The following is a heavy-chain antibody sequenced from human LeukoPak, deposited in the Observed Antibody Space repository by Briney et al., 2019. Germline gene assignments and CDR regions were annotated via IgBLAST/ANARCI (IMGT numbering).Heavy chain of an antibody. CDR3: AKDRIMAYQDTADAFDI. CDR1: GFTFDDYA. D-gene: IGHD5-18*01. J-gene: IGHJ3*02. CDR2: ISGDGAGT. V-gene: IGHV3-43*02. Sequence: GGSLRLSCAASGFTFDDYAMHWVRQAPGKGLEWVSLISGDGAGTYYADSVKGRFTISRDNSKNSLYLQMNSLRTVDTALYYCAKDRIMAYQDTADAFDICGQGTMVTVSS.